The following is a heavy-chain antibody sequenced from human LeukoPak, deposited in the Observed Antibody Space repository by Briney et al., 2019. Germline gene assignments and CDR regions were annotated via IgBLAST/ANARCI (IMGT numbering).Heavy chain of an antibody. CDR1: GGSISSYY. CDR2: IYTSGST. D-gene: IGHD2-2*01. Sequence: SETLSLTCTVSGGSISSYYWSWIRQPAGKGLVWIGRIYTSGSTNYNPSLKSRVTMSVDTSKNQFSLKLSSVTAADTAVYYCARDDIVVVPAAMGSYYYYGMDVWGQGTTVTVSS. CDR3: ARDDIVVVPAAMGSYYYYGMDV. J-gene: IGHJ6*02. V-gene: IGHV4-4*07.